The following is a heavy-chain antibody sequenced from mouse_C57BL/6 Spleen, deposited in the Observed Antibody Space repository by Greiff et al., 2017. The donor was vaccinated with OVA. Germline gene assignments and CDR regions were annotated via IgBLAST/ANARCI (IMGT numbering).Heavy chain of an antibody. Sequence: EVHLVESGGGLVKPGGSLKLSCAASGFTFSSYAMPWVRQTPEKRLEWVATISDGGSYTYYPDNVKGRFTISRDNAKNNLYLQMSHLKSEDTAVYYCARWLQRYFDYWGQGTTLTVSS. CDR2: ISDGGSYT. J-gene: IGHJ2*01. V-gene: IGHV5-4*01. CDR1: GFTFSSYA. D-gene: IGHD2-2*01. CDR3: ARWLQRYFDY.